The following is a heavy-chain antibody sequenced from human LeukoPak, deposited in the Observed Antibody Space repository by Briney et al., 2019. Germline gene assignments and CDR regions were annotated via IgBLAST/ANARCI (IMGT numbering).Heavy chain of an antibody. Sequence: SQTLSLTCTVSGGSISSGDYYWRWIRQPPGKGLEWIGYIYYSGSTYYHPSRKSRVTISVDTSKNQFSLKLSSVTAADTAVYYCARVGYSYGKYYYYGMDVWGQGTTVTVSS. CDR1: GGSISSGDYY. CDR3: ARVGYSYGKYYYYGMDV. V-gene: IGHV4-30-4*01. CDR2: IYYSGST. D-gene: IGHD5-18*01. J-gene: IGHJ6*02.